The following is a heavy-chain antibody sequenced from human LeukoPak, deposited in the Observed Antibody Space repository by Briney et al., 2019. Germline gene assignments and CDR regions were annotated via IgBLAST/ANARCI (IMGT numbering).Heavy chain of an antibody. D-gene: IGHD2-2*01. CDR1: GFTFSSYE. CDR2: ISSSCITI. CDR3: ARELKQYCSSTSCPNWFDP. Sequence: GGSLRLSCAASGFTFSSYEMNWVRQAPGKGLEWVSYISSSCITIYYADSVEGRFTISRDNAKNSLYLQMNSLRAEDTAVYYCARELKQYCSSTSCPNWFDPWGQGTLVTVSS. V-gene: IGHV3-48*03. J-gene: IGHJ5*02.